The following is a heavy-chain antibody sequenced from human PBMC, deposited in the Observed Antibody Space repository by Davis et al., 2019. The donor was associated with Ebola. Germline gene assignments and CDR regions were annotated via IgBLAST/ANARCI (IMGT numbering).Heavy chain of an antibody. CDR3: VRDIRV. V-gene: IGHV3-21*04. Sequence: PSETLSLTCTVSGGSISSSSYYWGWVRQAPGKELEWVSSISSSSSYIYYADSVKGRFTISRDNAKNSLYLQMNSLRAEDTAVYYCVRDIRVWGQGTLVTVSS. CDR1: GGSISSSSYY. D-gene: IGHD3-10*01. J-gene: IGHJ4*02. CDR2: ISSSSSYI.